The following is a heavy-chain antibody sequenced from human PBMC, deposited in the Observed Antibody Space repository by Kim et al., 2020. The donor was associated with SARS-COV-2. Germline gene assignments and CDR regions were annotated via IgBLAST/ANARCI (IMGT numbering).Heavy chain of an antibody. CDR3: ARGADTLAVGAGTETFD. V-gene: IGHV1-46*01. CDR1: GYTFSTYY. Sequence: ASVKVSCKASGYTFSTYYMNWVRQAPGQGLEWMGIINPSGGTSRYAQKFQGRVTMTRDTATMTVYMELSSIRSEDTAVYYCARGADTLAVGAGTETFD. D-gene: IGHD2-15*01. J-gene: IGHJ3*01. CDR2: INPSGGTS.